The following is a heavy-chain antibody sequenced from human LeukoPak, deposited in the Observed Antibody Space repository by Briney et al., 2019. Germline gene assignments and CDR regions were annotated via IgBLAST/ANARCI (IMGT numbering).Heavy chain of an antibody. Sequence: SVKVSCKASGGTFSSHAISWVRQAPGQGLEWMGGIIPIFGTANYAQKFQGRVTITADESTSTAYMELSSLRSEDTAVYYCATEGYCSGGSCYSSEGWFDPWGQGTLVTVSS. CDR1: GGTFSSHA. J-gene: IGHJ5*02. CDR3: ATEGYCSGGSCYSSEGWFDP. CDR2: IIPIFGTA. V-gene: IGHV1-69*13. D-gene: IGHD2-15*01.